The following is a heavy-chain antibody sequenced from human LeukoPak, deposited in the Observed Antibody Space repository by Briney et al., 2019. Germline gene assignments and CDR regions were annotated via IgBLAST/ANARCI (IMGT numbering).Heavy chain of an antibody. CDR2: IKSRTDGGTT. J-gene: IGHJ4*02. CDR1: GFTFTNAW. Sequence: TSGGSLRLSCAASGFTFTNAWMSWVRHLPGKGLEWVGRIKSRTDGGTTLYAAPVKGRFTISRDDSKNTLYLQMNSLTIEDTGVYYCSTANSLTGYYGDWGQGTLVTVSS. V-gene: IGHV3-15*01. D-gene: IGHD3-9*01. CDR3: STANSLTGYYGD.